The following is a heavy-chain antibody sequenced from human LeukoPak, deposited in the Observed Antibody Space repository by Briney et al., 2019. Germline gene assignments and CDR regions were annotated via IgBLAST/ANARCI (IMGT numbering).Heavy chain of an antibody. J-gene: IGHJ6*03. CDR1: GFTSSTYT. D-gene: IGHD1-26*01. CDR3: AKDSKIVGATFRSYHYMDV. V-gene: IGHV3-21*04. Sequence: GSLRLSCEVSGFTSSTYTMNWVRQAPGKGLEWVSSISSSGLYIYYADSVKGRFTISRDNAKNSLYLQMNSLRAEDTAVYYCAKDSKIVGATFRSYHYMDVWGKGTAVTVSS. CDR2: ISSSGLYI.